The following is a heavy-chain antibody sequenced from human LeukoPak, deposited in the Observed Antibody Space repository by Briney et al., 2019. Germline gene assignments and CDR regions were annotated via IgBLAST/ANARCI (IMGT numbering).Heavy chain of an antibody. V-gene: IGHV4-34*01. CDR3: ARTNGSNWFDP. J-gene: IGHJ5*02. D-gene: IGHD3-10*01. CDR1: GGSFSGYY. CDR2: INHSGST. Sequence: SETLSLTCAVYGGSFSGYYWSWIRQPPGKGLEWIGEINHSGSTNYNPSLKSRVTISVGTSKNQFSLKLSSVTAADTAVYYCARTNGSNWFDPWGQGTLVTVSS.